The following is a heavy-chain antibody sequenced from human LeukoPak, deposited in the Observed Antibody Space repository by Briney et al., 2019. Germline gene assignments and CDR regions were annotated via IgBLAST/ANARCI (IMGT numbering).Heavy chain of an antibody. V-gene: IGHV5-51*01. CDR1: EYSFTSYW. J-gene: IGHJ4*02. Sequence: GESLKISCKGSEYSFTSYWVGWVRQMPGKGLEWMGVIYPGDSHTRYSPSFQGQVTISVDKSISTAYLQWSSLRASDTAMYYCARRFFYDGPWGFDYWGKGPRVTVSS. D-gene: IGHD2/OR15-2a*01. CDR3: ARRFFYDGPWGFDY. CDR2: IYPGDSHT.